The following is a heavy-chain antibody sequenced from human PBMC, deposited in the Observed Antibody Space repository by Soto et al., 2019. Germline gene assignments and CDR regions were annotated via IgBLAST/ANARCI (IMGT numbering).Heavy chain of an antibody. V-gene: IGHV4-30-4*01. CDR2: IYYSGST. CDR1: GGSISSGDYY. CDR3: ARVGDDCGGDCYRSPLRELDY. D-gene: IGHD2-21*02. J-gene: IGHJ4*02. Sequence: QVQLQESGPGLVKPSQTLSITCTVSGGSISSGDYYWSWIRQPPGKGLEWIGYIYYSGSTYYNPSLKSRVTISVDTSKNQFSLKLSSVTAADTAVYYCARVGDDCGGDCYRSPLRELDYWGQGTLVTVSS.